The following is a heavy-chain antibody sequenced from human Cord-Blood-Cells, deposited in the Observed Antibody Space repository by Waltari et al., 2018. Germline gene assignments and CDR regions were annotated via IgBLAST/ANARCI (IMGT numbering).Heavy chain of an antibody. D-gene: IGHD3-10*01. CDR1: GFTFSSYA. CDR2: ISGSGGSK. V-gene: IGHV3-23*04. CDR3: AKGKGSGSYYYYYYYMDV. Sequence: EVQLVESGGGLVQPGGSLRLSCAASGFTFSSYAMSWVRPAPGKGLEWVSAISGSGGSKYYADSVKGRLSISRDNSKNTLYLQMNSLRAEDTAVYYCAKGKGSGSYYYYYYYMDVWGKGTTVTVSS. J-gene: IGHJ6*03.